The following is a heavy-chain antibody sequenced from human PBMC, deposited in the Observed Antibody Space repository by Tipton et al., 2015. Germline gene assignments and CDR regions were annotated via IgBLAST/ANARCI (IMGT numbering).Heavy chain of an antibody. V-gene: IGHV3-23*01. J-gene: IGHJ4*02. CDR2: ISGSGNST. CDR1: GFAFTTYA. Sequence: GSLRLSCAASGFAFTTYALAWVRQAPGKGLEWVSVISGSGNSTYYADSVKGRFTISRDNSKNTLYLHMNSLRAEDTAVYYCAKLSVIFFFDYWGQGSLVTVSS. CDR3: AKLSVIFFFDY. D-gene: IGHD3-16*02.